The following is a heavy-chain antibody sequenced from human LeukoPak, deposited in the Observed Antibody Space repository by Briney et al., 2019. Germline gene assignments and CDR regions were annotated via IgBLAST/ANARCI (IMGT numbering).Heavy chain of an antibody. CDR3: ATITGYCSGGSCRTLYYFDY. J-gene: IGHJ4*02. Sequence: GEPLKISCKGSGYSFTSYWIGWVRQMPGKGLEWMGIIYPGDSDTRYSPSFQGQVTISADKSISTAYLQWSSLKASDTAMYYCATITGYCSGGSCRTLYYFDYWGQGTLVTVSS. CDR2: IYPGDSDT. V-gene: IGHV5-51*01. D-gene: IGHD2-15*01. CDR1: GYSFTSYW.